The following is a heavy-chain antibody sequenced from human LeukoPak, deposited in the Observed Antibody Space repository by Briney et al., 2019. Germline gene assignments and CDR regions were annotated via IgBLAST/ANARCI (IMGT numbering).Heavy chain of an antibody. CDR1: GFTFSSYA. V-gene: IGHV3-23*01. Sequence: PGGSLRLSCAASGFTFSSYAMSWVRQAPGKGLEWVSAISGSGGSTYYADSVKGRFTISRDNSKNTLYLQMNSLRAEDTAVYYCARDSLWFGELNNYWGQETLVTVSS. J-gene: IGHJ4*02. CDR3: ARDSLWFGELNNY. D-gene: IGHD3-10*01. CDR2: ISGSGGST.